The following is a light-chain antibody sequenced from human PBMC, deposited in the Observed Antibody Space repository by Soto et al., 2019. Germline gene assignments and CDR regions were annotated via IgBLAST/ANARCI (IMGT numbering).Light chain of an antibody. CDR3: HQYYSTPYT. V-gene: IGKV4-1*01. Sequence: DIVMTQSPDSLAVSLGERATINCKSSQSVLYSSNNKNYLAWYQQKPGQPPKLLIYWASTRESGVPDRFSGSGSGTDFTLTISSLQAGDVAVYYCHQYYSTPYTFGQGTKLEIK. J-gene: IGKJ2*01. CDR2: WAS. CDR1: QSVLYSSNNKNY.